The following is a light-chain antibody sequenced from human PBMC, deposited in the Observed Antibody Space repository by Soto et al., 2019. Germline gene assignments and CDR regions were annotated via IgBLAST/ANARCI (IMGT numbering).Light chain of an antibody. CDR1: QSISSW. J-gene: IGKJ1*01. CDR3: QQYGSSPRT. V-gene: IGKV1-5*03. Sequence: DIQMTQSPSTLSASVGDRVTITCRASQSISSWLAWYQQKPGKAPKLLIYKASSLESGVPSRFSGSGSGTDFTLTISRVVPEDFAVYYCQQYGSSPRTFGHGTKVDIK. CDR2: KAS.